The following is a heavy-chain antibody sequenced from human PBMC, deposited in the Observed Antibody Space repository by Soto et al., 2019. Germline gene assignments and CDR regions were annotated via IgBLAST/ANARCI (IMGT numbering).Heavy chain of an antibody. CDR3: ARGSRGWVYYDSSGYYWMSAFDI. Sequence: KTSETLSLTYTVSGGSISSYYWSWIRQPAGKGLEWIGRIYTSGSTNYNPSLKSRVTMSVDTSKNQFSLKLSSVTAADTAVYYCARGSRGWVYYDSSGYYWMSAFDIWGQGTMVTVSS. CDR1: GGSISSYY. V-gene: IGHV4-4*07. CDR2: IYTSGST. J-gene: IGHJ3*02. D-gene: IGHD3-22*01.